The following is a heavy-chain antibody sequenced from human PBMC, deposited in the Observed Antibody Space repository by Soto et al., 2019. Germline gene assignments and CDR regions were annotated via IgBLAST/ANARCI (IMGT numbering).Heavy chain of an antibody. Sequence: QVQLVESGGGVVQPGRSLRLSCAASGFTFSSYGMHWVRQAPGKGLEWVAVISYDGSNKYYADSVQGRFTISRDNSKNTLYLQMNSLRAEDTAVYYCATDQVRVVVAAAFDYWGQGTLVTVSS. V-gene: IGHV3-30*03. CDR1: GFTFSSYG. J-gene: IGHJ4*02. CDR2: ISYDGSNK. CDR3: ATDQVRVVVAAAFDY. D-gene: IGHD2-15*01.